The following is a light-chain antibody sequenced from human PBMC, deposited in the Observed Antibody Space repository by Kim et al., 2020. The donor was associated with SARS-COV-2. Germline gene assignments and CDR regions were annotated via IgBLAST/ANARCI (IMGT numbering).Light chain of an antibody. Sequence: GKPLPMPCSRDSGGIASNYVQWYPQPPGSAPTTVIYADNQRPSGVPDRFSGSLDSSSNSASLTISGLKTEDEADYYCQSYDSASLIFGGGTKLTVL. V-gene: IGLV6-57*03. J-gene: IGLJ2*01. CDR3: QSYDSASLI. CDR1: SGGIASNY. CDR2: ADN.